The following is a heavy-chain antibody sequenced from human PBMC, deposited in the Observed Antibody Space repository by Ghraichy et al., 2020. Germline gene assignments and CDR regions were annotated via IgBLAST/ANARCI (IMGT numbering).Heavy chain of an antibody. CDR3: ARRRPGIGDFDY. CDR2: ISASGGNT. Sequence: GGSLRLSCAASGFDVSTSAVSWVRQAPGKGLQWVSEISASGGNTHYADSVKGRFTISRDSSKNTLFLQMSSLGVEDTATYYCARRRPGIGDFDYWGQGTLVTVSS. J-gene: IGHJ4*02. D-gene: IGHD3-10*01. CDR1: GFDVSTSA. V-gene: IGHV3-23*01.